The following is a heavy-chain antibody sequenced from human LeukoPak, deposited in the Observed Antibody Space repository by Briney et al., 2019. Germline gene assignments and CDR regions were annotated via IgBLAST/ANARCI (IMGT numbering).Heavy chain of an antibody. J-gene: IGHJ4*02. CDR1: GGTFSSYA. D-gene: IGHD6-19*01. V-gene: IGHV1-69*05. Sequence: ASVKVSCKASGGTFSSYAISWVRQAPGQGLEWMGGIIPIFGTANYAQKFQGRVTITTDESTSTAYMELSSLRSEDTAVYYCARGASGYSSGWPGFDYWGQGTLVTVSS. CDR2: IIPIFGTA. CDR3: ARGASGYSSGWPGFDY.